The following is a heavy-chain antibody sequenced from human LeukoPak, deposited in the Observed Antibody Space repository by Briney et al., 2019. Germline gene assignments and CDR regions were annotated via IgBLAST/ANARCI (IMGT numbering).Heavy chain of an antibody. D-gene: IGHD1-26*01. CDR2: IKQDGSER. J-gene: IGHJ4*02. CDR1: EFTFSSYW. CDR3: ARDRWELPYYFDY. V-gene: IGHV3-7*01. Sequence: GGSLRLSCAASEFTFSSYWMSWVRQAPGKGLEWVANIKQDGSERNYVDSVKGRFTISRDNAKNSLYLQMNSLRAEDTAVYYCARDRWELPYYFDYWGQGTLVTVSS.